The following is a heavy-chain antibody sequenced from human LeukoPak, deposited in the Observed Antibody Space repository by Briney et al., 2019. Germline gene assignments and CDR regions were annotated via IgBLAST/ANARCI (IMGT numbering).Heavy chain of an antibody. CDR1: GGHIDSVY. D-gene: IGHD6-19*01. CDR3: ASGAGWLIDY. V-gene: IGHV4-4*08. J-gene: IGHJ4*02. CDR2: IDNSGST. Sequence: PSETLSLTCSVSGGHIDSVYWNWIRQPPGKGLEWIGYIDNSGSTKYNPSLQSRITMSRDTSKNQFSLKLTSVTAADTAMYYCASGAGWLIDYWGQGTLVSVSS.